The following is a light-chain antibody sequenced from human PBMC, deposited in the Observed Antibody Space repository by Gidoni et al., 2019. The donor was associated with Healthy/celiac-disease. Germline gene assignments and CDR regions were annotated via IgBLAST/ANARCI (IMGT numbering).Light chain of an antibody. CDR2: GAS. V-gene: IGKV3-15*01. Sequence: EIVLTQSPATLSVSPGERATLSCRASQSVSSNLAWYQQKPCQAPRLLIDGASTRATGIPARFSGSGSGTEFTLTISRLQSEDFAVYYCQQYNNWPPYTFGQGTKLEIK. CDR1: QSVSSN. J-gene: IGKJ2*01. CDR3: QQYNNWPPYT.